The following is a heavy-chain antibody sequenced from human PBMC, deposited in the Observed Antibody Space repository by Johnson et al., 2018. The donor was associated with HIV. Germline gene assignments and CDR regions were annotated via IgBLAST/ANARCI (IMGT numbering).Heavy chain of an antibody. CDR2: ISYDGSNK. Sequence: QVHLVESGGGVVQPGRSLRLSCAASEFTFSTYAMHWVRQAPGKGLEWVAVISYDGSNKYYADSVKGRFTISRDNSKNTLYLQMNSLRAEDTAVYYCAKRRGYSYGWSGAFDIWGQGTMVTVSS. CDR1: EFTFSTYA. V-gene: IGHV3-30-3*02. J-gene: IGHJ3*02. CDR3: AKRRGYSYGWSGAFDI. D-gene: IGHD5-18*01.